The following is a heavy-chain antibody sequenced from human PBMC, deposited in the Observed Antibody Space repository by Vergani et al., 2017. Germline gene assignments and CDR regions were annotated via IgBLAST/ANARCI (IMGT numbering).Heavy chain of an antibody. CDR3: ARLSVTGYCSGGSCYPFDY. V-gene: IGHV1-69*13. J-gene: IGHJ4*02. CDR2: IIPIFGTA. D-gene: IGHD2-15*01. Sequence: QVQLVQSGAEVKKPGASVKVSCKASGYTFTSYAISWVRQAPGQGLEWMGGIIPIFGTANYAQKFQGRVTITADESTSTAYMELSSLRSEDTAVYYCARLSVTGYCSGGSCYPFDYWGQGTLVTVSS. CDR1: GYTFTSYA.